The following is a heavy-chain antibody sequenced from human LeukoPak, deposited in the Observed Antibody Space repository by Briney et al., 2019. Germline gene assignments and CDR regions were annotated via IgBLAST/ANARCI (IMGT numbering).Heavy chain of an antibody. Sequence: GGSLRLSCAASGFTSSSYWMSWVRQAPGKGLEWVANIKQDGREKYYVDSVKGRFTISRDNAKNSLYLQMDSLRAEDTAVYYCARAPYGTYDYWGPRTLVTVSS. J-gene: IGHJ4*02. CDR1: GFTSSSYW. D-gene: IGHD1-26*01. CDR3: ARAPYGTYDY. V-gene: IGHV3-7*01. CDR2: IKQDGREK.